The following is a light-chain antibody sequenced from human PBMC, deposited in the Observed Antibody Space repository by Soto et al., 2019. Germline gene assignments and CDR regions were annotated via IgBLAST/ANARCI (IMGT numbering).Light chain of an antibody. Sequence: EIGLTQSPGTLSLSPRERATLSCGASQSVTSNYLAWYQQHPGQPPRLLIYGISTRATGIPARFSGSGSGTEFSLTISSLQSEDFAVYYCQQYSKWPITFGQGTRLEI. CDR3: QQYSKWPIT. CDR1: QSVTSN. J-gene: IGKJ5*01. CDR2: GIS. V-gene: IGKV3-15*01.